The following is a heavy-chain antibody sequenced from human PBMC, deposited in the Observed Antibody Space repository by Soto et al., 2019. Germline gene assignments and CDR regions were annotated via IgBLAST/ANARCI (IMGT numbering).Heavy chain of an antibody. CDR3: ARGSRGYSYGSFDY. CDR1: GGSISSYY. D-gene: IGHD5-18*01. V-gene: IGHV4-59*01. CDR2: IYYSGST. Sequence: SETLSLTCTVSGGSISSYYWSWIRQPPGKGLEWIGYIYYSGSTNYNPSLKSRVTISVDTSKNQFSLKLSSVTAADTAVYYCARGSRGYSYGSFDYWGQGTLVTVSS. J-gene: IGHJ4*02.